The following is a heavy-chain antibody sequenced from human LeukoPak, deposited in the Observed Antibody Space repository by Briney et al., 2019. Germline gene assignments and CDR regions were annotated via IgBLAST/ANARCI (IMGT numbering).Heavy chain of an antibody. CDR2: IYYSGST. CDR1: GGSISSGGYY. Sequence: ASQTLSLTCTVSGGSISSGGYYWSWIRQHPGKGLEWIGYIYYSGSTYYNPSLKSRVTISVDTSKNQFSLKLSSVTAADTAVYYCARGRETDIVVVPAALSYGMDVWGKGTTVTVSS. CDR3: ARGRETDIVVVPAALSYGMDV. D-gene: IGHD2-2*01. J-gene: IGHJ6*04. V-gene: IGHV4-30-4*08.